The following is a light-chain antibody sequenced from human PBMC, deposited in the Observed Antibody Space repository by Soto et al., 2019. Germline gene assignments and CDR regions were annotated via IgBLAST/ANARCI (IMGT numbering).Light chain of an antibody. J-gene: IGKJ1*01. CDR2: AAS. Sequence: SPAKLPLSTGEGATLSCRAGQSVGSSSLAWYQQKPGQAPRLLIYAASTRATGTPDRFDGSGSETDFTLTISRLQPENFAIYYCQQTDRTPLTFGQGTKVDI. CDR3: QQTDRTPLT. CDR1: QSVGSSS. V-gene: IGKV3D-20*02.